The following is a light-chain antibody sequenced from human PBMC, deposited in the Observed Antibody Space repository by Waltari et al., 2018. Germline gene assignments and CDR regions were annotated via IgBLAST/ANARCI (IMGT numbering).Light chain of an antibody. CDR2: DAS. J-gene: IGKJ4*01. V-gene: IGKV3-11*01. Sequence: EIVLTQSPATLSXSPGERATLSCRASQSVSSYLAWYQQKPGQAPRLLIYDASNRATGIPARFSGSGSXTDFTLTISSLEPEDXAXYYCQQRSNWLTXGXGXKVEIK. CDR1: QSVSSY. CDR3: QQRSNWLT.